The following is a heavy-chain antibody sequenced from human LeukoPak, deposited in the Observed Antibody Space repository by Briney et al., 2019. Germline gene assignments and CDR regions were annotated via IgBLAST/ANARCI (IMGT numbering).Heavy chain of an antibody. D-gene: IGHD3-9*01. CDR3: ARVLRYFGPPDY. V-gene: IGHV4-34*01. CDR2: INHSGST. Sequence: PSETLSLTCAVCGGSFSGYYWRWIRQPPGKGLEWIGEINHSGSTNYNPSLKSRVTISVDTSKNHFSLKLSSVTAADTAVYYCARVLRYFGPPDYWGQGTLVTVSS. J-gene: IGHJ4*02. CDR1: GGSFSGYY.